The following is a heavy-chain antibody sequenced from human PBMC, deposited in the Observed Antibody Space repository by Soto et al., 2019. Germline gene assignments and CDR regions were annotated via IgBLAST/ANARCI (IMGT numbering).Heavy chain of an antibody. D-gene: IGHD1-1*01. Sequence: PSETLSLTCTVSGGSISSSSYYLCWIRQPPGKGLQWIGSIYYSGTTYYNPSLKSRVTVFVDTSKNQFSLKLSSVTAADTAVYYCARLGRTTLRYYYMDVWGKGTTVTVSS. V-gene: IGHV4-39*01. CDR3: ARLGRTTLRYYYMDV. CDR1: GGSISSSSYY. CDR2: IYYSGTT. J-gene: IGHJ6*03.